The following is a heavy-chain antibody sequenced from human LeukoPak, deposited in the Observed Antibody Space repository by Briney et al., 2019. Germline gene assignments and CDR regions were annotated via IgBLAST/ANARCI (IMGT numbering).Heavy chain of an antibody. CDR1: GDTPHSHA. J-gene: IGHJ4*02. Sequence: GASVRVSCKSSGDTPHSHAISWVRQAPGQGLERMGGIIPAFGTANYAQKFQGRVAITADKSTRTAYMEMSSLRSEDTAVYYCARDYNWNFANSSPFDYWGQGTLVTVSS. CDR3: ARDYNWNFANSSPFDY. CDR2: IIPAFGTA. V-gene: IGHV1-69*06. D-gene: IGHD1-7*01.